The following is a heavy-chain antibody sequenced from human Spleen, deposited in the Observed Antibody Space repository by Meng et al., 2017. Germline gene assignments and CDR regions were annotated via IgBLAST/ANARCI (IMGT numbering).Heavy chain of an antibody. Sequence: GESLKISCAAYGFTVSSNYMSWVRQTPGKGLEWVSVIYSGGSTFYADSVKGRFTLSRHNSQNTLYLQMNSLRADDTAVYYCARGLTAATTGFDSWGQGPLVTVSS. J-gene: IGHJ4*02. V-gene: IGHV3-53*04. D-gene: IGHD4-17*01. CDR1: GFTVSSNY. CDR3: ARGLTAATTGFDS. CDR2: IYSGGST.